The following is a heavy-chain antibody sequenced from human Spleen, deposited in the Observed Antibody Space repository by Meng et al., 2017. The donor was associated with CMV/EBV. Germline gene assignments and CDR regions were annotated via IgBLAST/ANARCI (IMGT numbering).Heavy chain of an antibody. D-gene: IGHD6-13*01. CDR2: INSDGSST. Sequence: GESLKISCAASGFTFSSYWMHWVRQAPGKGLVWVSRINSDGSSTSYADSVKGRFTISRDNAKNTLYLQMNSLRAEDTAVYYCAKAFSASWYREYYDDWGQGTLVTVSS. CDR3: AKAFSASWYREYYDD. V-gene: IGHV3-74*01. CDR1: GFTFSSYW. J-gene: IGHJ4*02.